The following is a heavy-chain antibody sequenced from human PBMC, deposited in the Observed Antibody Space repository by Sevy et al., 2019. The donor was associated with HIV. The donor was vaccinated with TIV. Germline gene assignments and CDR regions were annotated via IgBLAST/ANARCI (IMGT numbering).Heavy chain of an antibody. D-gene: IGHD3-22*01. CDR2: IYYSGST. J-gene: IGHJ3*02. CDR1: GGSISSGGYY. V-gene: IGHV4-31*03. Sequence: SETLSLTCTVSGGSISSGGYYWSWIRQHPGKGLEWFGYIYYSGSTYYNPSLKSRVTISVDTSKNQFSLKLSSVTAADTAVYYCARRDSSVYDAFDIWGQGTMVTISS. CDR3: ARRDSSVYDAFDI.